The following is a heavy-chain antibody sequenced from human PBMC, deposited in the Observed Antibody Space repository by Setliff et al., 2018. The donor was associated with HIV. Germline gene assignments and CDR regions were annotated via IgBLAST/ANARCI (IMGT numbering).Heavy chain of an antibody. CDR2: INTGNEIT. D-gene: IGHD1-26*01. J-gene: IGHJ6*02. Sequence: WASVKVSCKASGYTFSQYALHWVRQAPGQRLEWMGWINTGNEITRYSQKFQGGVSIIRDTSANTAYMELTNLRSDDSAIYYCARVSGGRPGNYYYAMDVWGQGTTVTVSS. V-gene: IGHV1-3*04. CDR3: ARVSGGRPGNYYYAMDV. CDR1: GYTFSQYA.